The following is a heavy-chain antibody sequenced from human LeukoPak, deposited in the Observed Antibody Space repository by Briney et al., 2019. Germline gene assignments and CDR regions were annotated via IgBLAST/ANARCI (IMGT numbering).Heavy chain of an antibody. D-gene: IGHD4-23*01. CDR3: AKGGGNGAFDP. Sequence: PGGSLRLSCAASGFTFSSYAMSWVRQAPGKGLECVSHIRGSADSTYYSDSVKGRFTISRDNSRNTLYLQVNNLRAEDTAVYYCAKGGGNGAFDPWGQGTLVTVSS. CDR1: GFTFSSYA. CDR2: IRGSADST. V-gene: IGHV3-23*01. J-gene: IGHJ5*02.